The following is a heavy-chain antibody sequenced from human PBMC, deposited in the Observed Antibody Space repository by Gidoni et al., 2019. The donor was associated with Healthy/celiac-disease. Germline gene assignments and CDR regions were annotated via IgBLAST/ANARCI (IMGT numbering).Heavy chain of an antibody. J-gene: IGHJ6*02. CDR1: GFTFSNAG. CDR2: SKSKTDGWTT. V-gene: IGHV3-15*01. CDR3: TTYYYDSSGYAPPRRDV. D-gene: IGHD3-22*01. Sequence: EVQLVESGGGLVKPGGSLILSCAASGFTFSNAGIGWVRQAPGKGLEWVGRSKSKTDGWTTDYAAPVKGRFTISRDDSKNTLYLQMNSLNTEDTAVSYCTTYYYDSSGYAPPRRDVWGQGTTVTVSS.